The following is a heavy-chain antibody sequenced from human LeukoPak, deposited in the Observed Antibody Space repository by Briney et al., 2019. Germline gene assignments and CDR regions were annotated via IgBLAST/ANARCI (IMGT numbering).Heavy chain of an antibody. J-gene: IGHJ6*03. V-gene: IGHV3-69-1*01. CDR1: GFTFSDAW. CDR2: ISSKNVI. CDR3: ARPLESYYYMDV. D-gene: IGHD3-3*01. Sequence: TGGSLRLSCVASGFTFSDAWMSWVRQAPGKGLEWVSYISSKNVIYYADSVKGRFTISRDNAKNSLYLQMNSLRAEDTAVYYCARPLESYYYMDVWGKGTTVTVSS.